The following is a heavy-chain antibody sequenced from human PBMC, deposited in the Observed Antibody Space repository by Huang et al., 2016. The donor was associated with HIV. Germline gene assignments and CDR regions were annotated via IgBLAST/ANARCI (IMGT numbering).Heavy chain of an antibody. V-gene: IGHV3-7*01. CDR1: TFRFGAYW. CDR3: ATKTAAMDI. Sequence: VESGGRLVQPGGSIRLSCVSSTFRFGAYWLSWVRQSPGKGLEGVDNIKQDESEKYYGDSVKGRCNIARDNAKKVLCLEMNNVRVEDTATYYCATKTAAMDIWGQGTTVTVS. J-gene: IGHJ6*02. D-gene: IGHD1-7*01. CDR2: IKQDESEK.